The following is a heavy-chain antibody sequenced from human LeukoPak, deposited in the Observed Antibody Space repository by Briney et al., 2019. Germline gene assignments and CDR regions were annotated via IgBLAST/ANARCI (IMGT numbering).Heavy chain of an antibody. Sequence: GGSLRLSCAASGFTFSTYKMNWVRQAPGKGLEWVSSISSSSSYIYYADSVKGRFTISRDNAKNSLYLQMNSLRAEDTAVYYCAREDSDCSGGSCYPSCDYWGQGTLVTVSS. D-gene: IGHD2-15*01. V-gene: IGHV3-21*01. CDR1: GFTFSTYK. J-gene: IGHJ4*02. CDR2: ISSSSSYI. CDR3: AREDSDCSGGSCYPSCDY.